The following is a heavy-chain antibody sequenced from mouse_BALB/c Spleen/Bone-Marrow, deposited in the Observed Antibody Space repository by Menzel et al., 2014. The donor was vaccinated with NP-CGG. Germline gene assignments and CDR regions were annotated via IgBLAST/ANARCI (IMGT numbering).Heavy chain of an antibody. V-gene: IGHV5-17*02. J-gene: IGHJ4*01. CDR2: ISSGSSTI. D-gene: IGHD2-3*01. CDR1: GFTFSSFA. Sequence: DVHLVESGGGLVQPGGSRKLSCAASGFTFSSFAMHWVRQAPEKGLEWVAYISSGSSTIYYADTVRGRFTISRDNPKNTLFLQMTSLRSEDTAMYYCARSDGAMDYWGQGTSDTVSS. CDR3: ARSDGAMDY.